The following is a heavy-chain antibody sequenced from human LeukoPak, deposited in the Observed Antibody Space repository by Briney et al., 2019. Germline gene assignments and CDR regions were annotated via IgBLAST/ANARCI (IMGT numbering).Heavy chain of an antibody. CDR2: IRYDGSNE. D-gene: IGHD2-15*01. CDR1: GFTFSSSG. Sequence: PGGSLRLSCAASGFTFSSSGMHWVRQAPGKGLEWVAFIRYDGSNEYYADSVKGRFTISRDNPKNTLYLQMKSLRGEDTAVYYCTNGDCRGGRCSSGAYWGQGTLVTVSS. CDR3: TNGDCRGGRCSSGAY. V-gene: IGHV3-30*02. J-gene: IGHJ4*02.